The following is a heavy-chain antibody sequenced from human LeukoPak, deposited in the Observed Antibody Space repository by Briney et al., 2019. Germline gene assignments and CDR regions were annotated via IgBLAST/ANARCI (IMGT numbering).Heavy chain of an antibody. J-gene: IGHJ3*02. CDR1: GFTFDDYA. Sequence: GGSLRLSCAASGFTFDDYAMHWVRQAPGKGLEWVSGISWNSGSIGYADSVKGRFTISRDNAKNSLYLQMNSLRAEDTALYYCANGYCSSTSCRSAFDIWGQGTMVTVSS. V-gene: IGHV3-9*01. CDR2: ISWNSGSI. CDR3: ANGYCSSTSCRSAFDI. D-gene: IGHD2-2*03.